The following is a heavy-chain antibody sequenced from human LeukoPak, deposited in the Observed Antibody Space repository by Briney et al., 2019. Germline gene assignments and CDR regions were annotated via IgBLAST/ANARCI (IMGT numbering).Heavy chain of an antibody. Sequence: SETLSLTCAVSNYSISSGYYWGWIRQPPGKGLEWIGSIYHRGNTYYNPSLKSRVTISVDRSKNQFSLKLSSVTAADTAVYYCARIRMITFGGVNVRTYYFDYWGQGTLVIVSS. D-gene: IGHD3-16*02. CDR1: NYSISSGYY. CDR3: ARIRMITFGGVNVRTYYFDY. V-gene: IGHV4-38-2*01. J-gene: IGHJ4*02. CDR2: IYHRGNT.